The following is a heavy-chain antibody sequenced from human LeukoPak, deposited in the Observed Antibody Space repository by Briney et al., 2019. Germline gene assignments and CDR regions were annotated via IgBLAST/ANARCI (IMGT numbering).Heavy chain of an antibody. V-gene: IGHV4-59*08. CDR2: IYYSGST. D-gene: IGHD6-19*01. Sequence: SETLSLTCTVSGGSISSYYWSWIRQPPGKGLEWIGYIYYSGSTNYNPSLKSRVTISVDTSKNQFSLKLSSVTAADTAVYYCARIAVAGYFDYWGQGTLVTVSS. CDR3: ARIAVAGYFDY. J-gene: IGHJ4*02. CDR1: GGSISSYY.